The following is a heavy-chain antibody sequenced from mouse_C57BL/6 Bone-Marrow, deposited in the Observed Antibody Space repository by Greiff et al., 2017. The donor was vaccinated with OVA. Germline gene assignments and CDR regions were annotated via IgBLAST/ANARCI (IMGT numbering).Heavy chain of an antibody. CDR3: SGCFYDYAIDY. CDR2: IFPGSGST. CDR1: GYTFTGYW. D-gene: IGHD2-3*01. V-gene: IGHV1-9*01. Sequence: QVQLQQSGAELMKPGASVKLSCKATGYTFTGYWIEWVKQRPGHGLEWIGEIFPGSGSTNYNEKFKGKATLTADTSSNTAYMHLSSLTTEDSAISYYSGCFYDYAIDYWGQGTSVTVSS. J-gene: IGHJ4*01.